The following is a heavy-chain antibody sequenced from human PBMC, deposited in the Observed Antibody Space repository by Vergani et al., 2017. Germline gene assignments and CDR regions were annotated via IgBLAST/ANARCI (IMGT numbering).Heavy chain of an antibody. J-gene: IGHJ4*02. CDR3: AKSVWLQHCGAHYFDS. CDR2: LTASGSGL. CDR1: GFAFSRYA. V-gene: IGHV3-23*01. Sequence: EVQLLESGGRLVQPGGSLRLSCVASGFAFSRYAMSWVRQAPGKALEWVSGLTASGSGLSYADSVRGRFTSSRENSKNTLFLQMDSLRAEDTAVYYCAKSVWLQHCGAHYFDSWGQGILVTVSS. D-gene: IGHD5-24*01.